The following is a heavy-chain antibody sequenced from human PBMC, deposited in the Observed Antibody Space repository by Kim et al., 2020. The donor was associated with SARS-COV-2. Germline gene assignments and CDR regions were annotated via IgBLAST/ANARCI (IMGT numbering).Heavy chain of an antibody. CDR2: INHSGST. D-gene: IGHD4-17*01. Sequence: SETLSLTCAVYGGSFSGYYWSWIRQPPGKGLEWIGEINHSGSTNYNPSLKSRVTISVDTSKNQFSLKLSSVTAADTAVYYCARGLDYGDYVLDYWGQGTLVTVSS. J-gene: IGHJ4*02. CDR1: GGSFSGYY. V-gene: IGHV4-34*01. CDR3: ARGLDYGDYVLDY.